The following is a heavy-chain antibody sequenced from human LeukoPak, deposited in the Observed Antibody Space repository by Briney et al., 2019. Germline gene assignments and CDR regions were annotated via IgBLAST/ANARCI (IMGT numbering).Heavy chain of an antibody. Sequence: SETLSLTCTVSGGSISSYYWSWIRQPPGKGLEWIGNIYHSGSTYYNPSLKSRVTISVDTSKNQFSLKLSSVTAADTAVYYCARAGDFVDADWYFALWGHGTLVTVSS. CDR1: GGSISSYY. D-gene: IGHD4-17*01. CDR3: ARAGDFVDADWYFAL. J-gene: IGHJ2*01. CDR2: IYHSGST. V-gene: IGHV4-59*08.